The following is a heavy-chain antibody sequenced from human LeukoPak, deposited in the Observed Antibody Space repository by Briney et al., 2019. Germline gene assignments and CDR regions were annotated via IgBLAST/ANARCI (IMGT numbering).Heavy chain of an antibody. CDR1: GYTFTGYY. J-gene: IGHJ4*02. V-gene: IGHV1-2*02. CDR3: ARGYYCSSTSCYRLVYY. Sequence: GASVKVSCKASGYTFTGYYMHWARQAPGQGLEWMGWINPNSGGTNYAQKFQGRVTMTRDTSISTAYMELSRLRSDDTAVYYCARGYYCSSTSCYRLVYYWGQGTLVTVSS. D-gene: IGHD2-2*02. CDR2: INPNSGGT.